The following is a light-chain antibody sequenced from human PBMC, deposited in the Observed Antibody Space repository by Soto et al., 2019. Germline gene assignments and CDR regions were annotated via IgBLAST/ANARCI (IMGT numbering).Light chain of an antibody. Sequence: QAVVTRPPSASGTPGQRVTISCSGSSSNIGSNTVNWYQQLPRTAPKLLIYTNNQRPSGVPDRFSGSKSGTSASLAISGLQSEDEADYYCAAWDDSLNGHVVFGGGTKLTVL. CDR3: AAWDDSLNGHVV. J-gene: IGLJ2*01. CDR1: SSNIGSNT. CDR2: TNN. V-gene: IGLV1-44*01.